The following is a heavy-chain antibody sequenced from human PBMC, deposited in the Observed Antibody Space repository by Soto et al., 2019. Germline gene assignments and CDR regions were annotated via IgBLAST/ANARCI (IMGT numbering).Heavy chain of an antibody. Sequence: QVQLVQSGAEVKKPGSSVKVSCKASGGTFSSYAISWVRQAPGQGLEWMGGIIPIFGTANYAQKFQGRVTITADESTSTAYMELSSLRSEDTAVYYCARDPRRHTIFGVVITPDWYFDLWGRGTLVTVSS. CDR3: ARDPRRHTIFGVVITPDWYFDL. V-gene: IGHV1-69*01. D-gene: IGHD3-3*01. J-gene: IGHJ2*01. CDR2: IIPIFGTA. CDR1: GGTFSSYA.